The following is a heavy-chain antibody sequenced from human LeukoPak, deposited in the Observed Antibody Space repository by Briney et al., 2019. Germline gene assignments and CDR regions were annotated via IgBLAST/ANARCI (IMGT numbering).Heavy chain of an antibody. V-gene: IGHV3-23*01. CDR1: GFTFSSYA. CDR3: AISAYYYDTSGYYSVSYDY. Sequence: GGSLRLSCAASGFTFSSYAMSWVRRAPGKGLEWVSAISGSGGSTYYADSVKGRFTISRDNSKNTLYLQMNSLRAEDTAVYYCAISAYYYDTSGYYSVSYDYWGQGTLVTVSS. CDR2: ISGSGGST. D-gene: IGHD3-22*01. J-gene: IGHJ4*02.